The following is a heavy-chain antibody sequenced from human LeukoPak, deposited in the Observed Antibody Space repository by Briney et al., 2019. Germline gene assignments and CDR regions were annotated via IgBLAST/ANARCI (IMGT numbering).Heavy chain of an antibody. CDR2: INPSGGST. J-gene: IGHJ6*03. D-gene: IGHD1-26*01. Sequence: ASVKVSCKASGYTFTSYYMHWVRQAPGQGLEWMGIINPSGGSTSYAQKFQGRVTMTRDMSTSTVYMELSSLRSEDTAVYYCARDQGSGSYYHYYYYYYMDVWGKGTTVTVSS. CDR3: ARDQGSGSYYHYYYYYYMDV. V-gene: IGHV1-46*01. CDR1: GYTFTSYY.